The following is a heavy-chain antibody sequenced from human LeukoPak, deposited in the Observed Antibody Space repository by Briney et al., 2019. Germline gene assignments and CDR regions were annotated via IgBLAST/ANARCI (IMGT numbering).Heavy chain of an antibody. CDR2: TYYRSKWYN. V-gene: IGHV6-1*01. CDR3: ARRRPDAFDI. J-gene: IGHJ3*02. D-gene: IGHD6-25*01. Sequence: SQTLSLTCAISGDSVSSNSAAWNWIRQPPSRGLEGLGRTYYRSKWYNDYAVSVKSRITINPDTSKNQFSLQLNSVTPEDTAVYYCARRRPDAFDIWGQGTMVTVSS. CDR1: GDSVSSNSAA.